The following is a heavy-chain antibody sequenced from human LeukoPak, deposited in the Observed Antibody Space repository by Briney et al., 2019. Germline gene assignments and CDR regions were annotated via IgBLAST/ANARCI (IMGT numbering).Heavy chain of an antibody. V-gene: IGHV3-23*01. Sequence: PGGSLRLSCAASGFIFNNYAMSWVRQAPGKGLEWVSIISGTSDTTRYGDSVRGRFTTSRDNPRNTLYLQMNSLRVDDTAVYYCAKADATIGGAFDIWGQGTMVTVSS. CDR2: ISGTSDTT. CDR3: AKADATIGGAFDI. CDR1: GFIFNNYA. J-gene: IGHJ3*02. D-gene: IGHD3-3*01.